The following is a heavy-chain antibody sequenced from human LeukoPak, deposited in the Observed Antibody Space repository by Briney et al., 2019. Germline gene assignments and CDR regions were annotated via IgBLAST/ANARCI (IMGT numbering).Heavy chain of an antibody. CDR1: GFTFSSYA. V-gene: IGHV3-30*02. CDR3: AEDAEWEHGNFDY. CDR2: IRYDGSNK. D-gene: IGHD1-26*01. Sequence: PGGSLRLSCAASGFTFSSYAMHWVRQAPGKGLEWVAFIRYDGSNKYYADSVKGRFTISRDNSKNTLYLQMNSLRAGDTAVYYCAEDAEWEHGNFDYWGQGTLVTVSS. J-gene: IGHJ4*02.